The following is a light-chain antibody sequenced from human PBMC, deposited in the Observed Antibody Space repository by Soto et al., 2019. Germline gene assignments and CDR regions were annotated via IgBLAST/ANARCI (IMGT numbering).Light chain of an antibody. Sequence: QLVLTQSPSASASLGASVKLTCTLSSGHSNYAIAWHQQQPEKGPRYLMKLNSDGSHGKGDGIPDRFSGSSSGAERYLTISSLQSEDEADYYCQTWGTGIVVFGGGTQLTVL. CDR2: LNSDGSH. CDR1: SGHSNYA. J-gene: IGLJ2*01. CDR3: QTWGTGIVV. V-gene: IGLV4-69*01.